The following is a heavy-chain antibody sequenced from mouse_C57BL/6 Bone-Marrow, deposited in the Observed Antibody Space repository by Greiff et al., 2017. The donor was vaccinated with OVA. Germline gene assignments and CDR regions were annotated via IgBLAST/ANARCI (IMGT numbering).Heavy chain of an antibody. CDR3: ARYGHYVGYAMDY. Sequence: QVQLQQPGAELVKPGASVKLSCKASGYTFTSYWMHWVKQRPGQGLEWIGMIHPNSGSTNYNEKFKSKATLTVDKSSSTAYMQLSSLTSEDSAVYYCARYGHYVGYAMDYWGQGTSVTVSS. V-gene: IGHV1-64*01. CDR2: IHPNSGST. D-gene: IGHD2-1*01. CDR1: GYTFTSYW. J-gene: IGHJ4*01.